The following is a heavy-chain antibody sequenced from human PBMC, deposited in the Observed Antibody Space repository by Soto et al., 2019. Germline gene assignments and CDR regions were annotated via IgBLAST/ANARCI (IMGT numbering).Heavy chain of an antibody. CDR3: ARDHLILPAHDFFYGSDV. D-gene: IGHD2-21*02. CDR1: GFTFSMYS. V-gene: IGHV3-7*03. Sequence: DVKLVESGGGLVQPGDSLRLSCEVSGFTFSMYSMSWVRQSPGKGLEWVAKIPQDGVDGHYADSVKGRFIISRENDKNSLHLQLHNLRAEDTAVYYCARDHLILPAHDFFYGSDVWGRGATVTVSS. CDR2: IPQDGVDG. J-gene: IGHJ6*02.